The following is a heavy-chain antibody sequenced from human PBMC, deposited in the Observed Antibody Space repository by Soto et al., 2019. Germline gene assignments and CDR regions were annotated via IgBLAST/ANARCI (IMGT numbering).Heavy chain of an antibody. CDR2: ISDSGRSP. J-gene: IGHJ5*02. V-gene: IGHV3-23*01. Sequence: AQLLESGGGLVQPGGSLRLSCAASGFTFSSYAMNWVRQTPGQGLEWVSGISDSGRSPYYADSVEGRFTISRDNAKNTLYLQMDSQRAEDTGVYDCAIDGLGLSLWWYNGLDRWGQGTVVSVSS. CDR1: GFTFSSYA. CDR3: AIDGLGLSLWWYNGLDR. D-gene: IGHD2-8*02.